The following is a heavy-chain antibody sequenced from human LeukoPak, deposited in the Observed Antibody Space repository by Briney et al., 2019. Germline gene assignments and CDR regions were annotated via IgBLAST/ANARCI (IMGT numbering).Heavy chain of an antibody. V-gene: IGHV4-31*03. CDR3: ARNRSGYFVY. D-gene: IGHD3-3*01. Sequence: PSETLSLTCTVSGGSISSGGYYWSWIRQHPGKGLEWIGYIYYSGSTYYNPSLKSRVTISVDTSKNQFSLKLSSVTAADTAVCYCARNRSGYFVYWGQGTLVIVSS. CDR1: GGSISSGGYY. CDR2: IYYSGST. J-gene: IGHJ4*02.